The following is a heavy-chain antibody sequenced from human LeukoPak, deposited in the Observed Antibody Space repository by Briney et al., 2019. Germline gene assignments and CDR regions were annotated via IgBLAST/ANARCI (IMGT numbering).Heavy chain of an antibody. CDR1: SGSISCYN. CDR3: ARGPLVNYYYYYMDV. D-gene: IGHD2-21*01. Sequence: SETLSLTCTVSSGSISCYNWLWLPQPPGKGREGIVHFYYSENTKYNPSLKSRITKSVDTSKNQFALKLSSVTAADTAVYYCARGPLVNYYYYYMDVWGKGTTVTVSS. CDR2: FYYSENT. V-gene: IGHV4-59*01. J-gene: IGHJ6*03.